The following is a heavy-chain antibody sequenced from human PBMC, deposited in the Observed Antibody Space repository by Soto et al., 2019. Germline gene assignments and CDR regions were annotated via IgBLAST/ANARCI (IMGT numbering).Heavy chain of an antibody. V-gene: IGHV3-33*01. CDR2: IWYDGSNK. D-gene: IGHD5-18*01. Sequence: QVQLVESGGGVVQPGRSLRLSCAASGFTFSSYGMHRVRQAPGKGLEWVAVIWYDGSNKYYADSVKGRFTISRDNSKNTLYLQMNSLRAEDTAVYYCARDVIQLWSSTDNYYYYGMDVWGQGTTVTVSS. CDR3: ARDVIQLWSSTDNYYYYGMDV. CDR1: GFTFSSYG. J-gene: IGHJ6*02.